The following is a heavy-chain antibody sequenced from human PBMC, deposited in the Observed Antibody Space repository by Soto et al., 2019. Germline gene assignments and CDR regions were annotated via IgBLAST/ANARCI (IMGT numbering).Heavy chain of an antibody. CDR1: GFTFSNYA. D-gene: IGHD3-10*01. J-gene: IGHJ6*02. Sequence: PGGSLRLSCAASGFTFSNYAMTWVRQAPGKGLEWVSAISGSGGSTYYADPVKGRFTISRDNPRNTLYLQMNSLGAEDTAVYYCAKVRGFYCYYGMDVWGQGTTVTVSS. CDR2: ISGSGGST. V-gene: IGHV3-23*01. CDR3: AKVRGFYCYYGMDV.